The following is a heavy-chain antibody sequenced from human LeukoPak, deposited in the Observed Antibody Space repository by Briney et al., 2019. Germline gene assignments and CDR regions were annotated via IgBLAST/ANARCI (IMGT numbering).Heavy chain of an antibody. CDR1: GGSISSSSYY. Sequence: SETLSLTCTVSGGSISSSSYYWGWIRQPPGKGLEWIGSIYYSGSTYYNPSLKSRVTISVDTSKNQFSLKLSSVTAADTAVYYYASEPYSSSWHPFDYWGQGTLVTVSS. CDR2: IYYSGST. D-gene: IGHD6-13*01. J-gene: IGHJ4*02. CDR3: ASEPYSSSWHPFDY. V-gene: IGHV4-39*07.